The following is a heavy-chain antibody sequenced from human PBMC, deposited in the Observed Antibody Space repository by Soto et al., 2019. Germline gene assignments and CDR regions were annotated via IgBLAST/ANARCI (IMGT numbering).Heavy chain of an antibody. CDR3: ASVYYYDSSGYYRDAFDI. CDR1: GYSFTSYW. Sequence: EVRLVQSGAEVKKPGESLKISCKGSGYSFTSYWIGWVRQMPGKGLEWMGIIYPGDSDTRYSPSFQGQVTISADKSISTAYLQWSSLKASDTAMYYCASVYYYDSSGYYRDAFDIWGQGTMVTVSS. CDR2: IYPGDSDT. J-gene: IGHJ3*02. D-gene: IGHD3-22*01. V-gene: IGHV5-51*01.